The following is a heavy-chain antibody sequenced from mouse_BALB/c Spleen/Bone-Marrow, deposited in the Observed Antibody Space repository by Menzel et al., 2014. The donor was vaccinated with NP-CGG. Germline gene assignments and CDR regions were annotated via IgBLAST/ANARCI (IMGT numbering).Heavy chain of an antibody. CDR3: ARVLYFDY. J-gene: IGHJ2*03. CDR1: GFTFSSYG. Sequence: EVKLMESGGGLVKPGGSLKLSCAASGFTFSSYGMSWVRQTPDKRLELVATINSNGGSTYYPDSVKGRFTISRDNAKNTLYLQMGSLKSEDTAMYYCARVLYFDYWGQGTSLTVSS. V-gene: IGHV5-6-3*01. CDR2: INSNGGST.